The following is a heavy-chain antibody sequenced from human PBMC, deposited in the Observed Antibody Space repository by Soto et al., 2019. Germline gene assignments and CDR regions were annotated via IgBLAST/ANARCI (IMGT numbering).Heavy chain of an antibody. J-gene: IGHJ4*02. V-gene: IGHV1-69*06. D-gene: IGHD3-22*01. CDR3: AREGYYYDSSGYYYDYY. CDR1: GGTFSSYA. Sequence: SVKVSCKASGGTFSSYAISWVRQAPGQGLEWMGGIIPIFGTANYAQKFQGRVTITADKATSTAYMELSSLRSEDTAVYYCAREGYYYDSSGYYYDYYWGQGTLVTVSS. CDR2: IIPIFGTA.